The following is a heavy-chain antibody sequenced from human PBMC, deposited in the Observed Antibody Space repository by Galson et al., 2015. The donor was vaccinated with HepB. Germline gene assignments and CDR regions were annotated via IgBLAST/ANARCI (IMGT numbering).Heavy chain of an antibody. D-gene: IGHD3-22*01. CDR2: ISAYNGNT. Sequence: QSGAEVTKPGASVKVSCRASGYTFTSYGISWVRQAPGQGLEWMGWISAYNGNTNYAQKLQGRVTMTTDTSTSTAYMELRSLRSDDTAVYYCARDQGYDSSGYPINHAFDIWGQGTMVTVSS. V-gene: IGHV1-18*04. CDR3: ARDQGYDSSGYPINHAFDI. J-gene: IGHJ3*02. CDR1: GYTFTSYG.